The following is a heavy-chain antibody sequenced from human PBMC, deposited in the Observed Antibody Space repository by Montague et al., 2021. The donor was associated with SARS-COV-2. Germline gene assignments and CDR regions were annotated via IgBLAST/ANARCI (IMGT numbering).Heavy chain of an antibody. CDR3: ARDQGGYGTFDI. CDR2: ISSSGSKT. D-gene: IGHD5-12*01. Sequence: SLRLSCAASGFIFSDYYMTWIRQAPGKGLEWVSHISSSGSKTYYADSVKGRFTISRDTDNNSVYLQMNFLGDEDTAVYYCARDQGGYGTFDIWGQGTMVTVSS. J-gene: IGHJ3*02. V-gene: IGHV3-11*01. CDR1: GFIFSDYY.